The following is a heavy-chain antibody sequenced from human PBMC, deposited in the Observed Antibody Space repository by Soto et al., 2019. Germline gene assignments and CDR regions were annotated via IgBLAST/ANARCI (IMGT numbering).Heavy chain of an antibody. CDR1: GFTFSSYG. CDR2: ISYDGSNK. D-gene: IGHD7-27*01. J-gene: IGHJ3*02. CDR3: AKDLGHGGRGAFAI. V-gene: IGHV3-30*18. Sequence: ESGGGVVQPGRSLRLSCAASGFTFSSYGMHWVRQAPGKGLEWVAVISYDGSNKYYADSVKGRFTISRDNSKNTLYLQMNSLRAEDTAVYYCAKDLGHGGRGAFAIWGQGTMVTVSS.